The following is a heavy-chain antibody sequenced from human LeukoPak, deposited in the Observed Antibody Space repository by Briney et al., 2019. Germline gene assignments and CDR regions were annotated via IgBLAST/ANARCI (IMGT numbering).Heavy chain of an antibody. J-gene: IGHJ5*02. CDR3: AKLPTGYPNWFDP. V-gene: IGHV3-23*01. CDR1: GFTFSNSV. CDR2: IGGSGDST. Sequence: GGSLRLSCAASGFTFSNSVMGWVRQAPGKGLEWVSAIGGSGDSTYYTDSVTGRFTISRDNSKNTLYLQMNSLRAEDTALYYCAKLPTGYPNWFDPWGHGTLVTVSS. D-gene: IGHD3-9*01.